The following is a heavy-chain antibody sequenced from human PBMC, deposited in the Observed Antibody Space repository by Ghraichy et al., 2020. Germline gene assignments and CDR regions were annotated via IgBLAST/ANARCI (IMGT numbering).Heavy chain of an antibody. V-gene: IGHV3-23*01. J-gene: IGHJ4*02. Sequence: GGSLRLSCAASGFTFSNYAMTWVRRAPGKGLEWVSTLAHNGNTFYADSVKDRFTISRDNSKNMSNLQMNNLRAEDTAVYYCARGQQLVPRTLDYWGQGTLVTVSS. CDR2: LAHNGNT. D-gene: IGHD6-13*01. CDR3: ARGQQLVPRTLDY. CDR1: GFTFSNYA.